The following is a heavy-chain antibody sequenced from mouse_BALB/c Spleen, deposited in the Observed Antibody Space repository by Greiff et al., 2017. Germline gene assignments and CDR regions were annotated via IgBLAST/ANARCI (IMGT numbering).Heavy chain of an antibody. Sequence: VNLVESGPGLVQPSQSLSITCTVSGFSLTSYGVHWVRQSPGKGLEWLGVIWSGGSTDYNAAFISRLSISKDNSKSQVFFKMNSLQANDTAIYYCARALYARYYFDYWGQGTTLTVSS. CDR2: IWSGGST. CDR3: ARALYARYYFDY. V-gene: IGHV2-2*02. J-gene: IGHJ2*01. CDR1: GFSLTSYG. D-gene: IGHD1-1*01.